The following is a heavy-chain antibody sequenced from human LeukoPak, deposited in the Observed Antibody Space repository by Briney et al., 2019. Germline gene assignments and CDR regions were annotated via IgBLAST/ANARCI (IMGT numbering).Heavy chain of an antibody. CDR3: ARDGTGGATAGFDY. D-gene: IGHD1-26*01. CDR2: ISAYNGDT. CDR1: VYTFITFG. V-gene: IGHV1-18*01. J-gene: IGHJ4*02. Sequence: ASVTVSCMATVYTFITFGIPWVRQAPGQELEWMGWISAYNGDTTYAQKVQGRVTMTTHTSTSTAYMELRSLRSDDTAVYYCARDGTGGATAGFDYWGRGTLVTVSS.